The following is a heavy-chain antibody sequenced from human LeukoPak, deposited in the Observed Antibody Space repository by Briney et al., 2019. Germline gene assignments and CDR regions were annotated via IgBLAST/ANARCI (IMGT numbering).Heavy chain of an antibody. Sequence: PSGGSLRLSCAASGFTFSTYAMHWVRQAPGKGLEWVAAISYDGSNKYYADSVRGRFTISRDNSKNTPYLQMSSLGTEDTAVFYCARDAVRSGEMGRVGYWGQGTLVTVSS. CDR3: ARDAVRSGEMGRVGY. CDR1: GFTFSTYA. CDR2: ISYDGSNK. J-gene: IGHJ4*02. V-gene: IGHV3-30*04. D-gene: IGHD5-24*01.